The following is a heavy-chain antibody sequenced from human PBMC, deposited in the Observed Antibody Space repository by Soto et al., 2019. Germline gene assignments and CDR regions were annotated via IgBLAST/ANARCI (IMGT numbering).Heavy chain of an antibody. CDR1: GFTFSSYS. Sequence: PGGSLRLSCAASGFTFSSYSMNWVRQAPGKGLEWVSSISSSSSYIYYADSVKGRFTISRDNAKNSLYLQMNSLRAEDTAVYYCASTYYYDSSAPETFDIWGQGTMVTVS. V-gene: IGHV3-21*01. D-gene: IGHD3-22*01. J-gene: IGHJ3*02. CDR3: ASTYYYDSSAPETFDI. CDR2: ISSSSSYI.